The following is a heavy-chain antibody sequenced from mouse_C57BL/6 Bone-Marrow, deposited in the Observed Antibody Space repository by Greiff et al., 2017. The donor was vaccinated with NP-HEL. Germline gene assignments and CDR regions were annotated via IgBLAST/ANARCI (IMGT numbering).Heavy chain of an antibody. J-gene: IGHJ4*01. V-gene: IGHV1-80*01. Sequence: VQLQQSGAELVKPGASVKISCKTSDYAFSSYWMNWVKQRPGKGLEWIGQIYPGDGDTNYNGKFKGKATLTADKSSSTVYMQLSSLTSEDSAVYLCARGDYGSSRFGYAMDYWGQGTSVTVSS. CDR1: DYAFSSYW. CDR3: ARGDYGSSRFGYAMDY. CDR2: IYPGDGDT. D-gene: IGHD1-1*01.